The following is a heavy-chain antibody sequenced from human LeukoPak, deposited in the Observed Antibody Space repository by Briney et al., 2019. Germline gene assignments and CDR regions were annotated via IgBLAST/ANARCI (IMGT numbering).Heavy chain of an antibody. CDR2: IHYDGSNN. CDR1: GFTFSTYA. D-gene: IGHD6-13*01. Sequence: GGSLRLSCAASGFTFSTYAMTWVRQAPGKGLEWVAFIHYDGSNNYYADSVKGRFTISRDNSKNTLYLQMNTLRADDTAVYYCAKDHGSSDWYYFDYWGQGTLVTVSS. V-gene: IGHV3-30*02. CDR3: AKDHGSSDWYYFDY. J-gene: IGHJ4*02.